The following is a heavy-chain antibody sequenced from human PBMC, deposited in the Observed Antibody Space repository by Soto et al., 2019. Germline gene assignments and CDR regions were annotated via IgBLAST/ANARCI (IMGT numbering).Heavy chain of an antibody. Sequence: QVQLQESGPGVVKPSETLSLTCAVSGASISSQTWWTWVRQPPGKGLEWIGEMYHYGGSNYNPSLKSRVAISTDTSKNQFSLTLTSVTAADTAMYYCTCCGHSYKIDNRGQGTLVTVSS. D-gene: IGHD2-21*01. CDR1: GASISSQTW. CDR3: TCCGHSYKIDN. V-gene: IGHV4-4*02. CDR2: MYHYGGS. J-gene: IGHJ4*02.